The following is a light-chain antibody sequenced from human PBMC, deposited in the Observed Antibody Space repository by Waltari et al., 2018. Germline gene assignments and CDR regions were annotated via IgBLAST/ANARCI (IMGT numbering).Light chain of an antibody. J-gene: IGKJ4*01. CDR2: DAS. CDR1: QSVRNY. Sequence: EIVLTQSPATLSLSPGERATLSCRASQSVRNYLAWYQQKPGQAPRLLIYDASNRATGIPARFSGSGSGTDFTLTISSLEPEDFAVYYCQQYSDWPLTFGGGTKVEIK. V-gene: IGKV3-11*01. CDR3: QQYSDWPLT.